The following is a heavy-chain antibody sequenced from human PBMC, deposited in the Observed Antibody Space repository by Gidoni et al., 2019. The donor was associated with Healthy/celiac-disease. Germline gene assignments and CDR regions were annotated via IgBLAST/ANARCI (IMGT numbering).Heavy chain of an antibody. CDR2: INQSGST. Sequence: QVQLQQWGAGLLKPSETLSLTCAVYGGSFRGYYWSWIRRPPGKGLEWIGEINQSGSTNYNPSLKSRVTISVDTSKNQFSLKLSSVTAADTAVYYCARGAPYCSGGSCYSVRYYYYGMDVWGQGTTVTVSS. D-gene: IGHD2-15*01. V-gene: IGHV4-34*01. CDR1: GGSFRGYY. CDR3: ARGAPYCSGGSCYSVRYYYYGMDV. J-gene: IGHJ6*02.